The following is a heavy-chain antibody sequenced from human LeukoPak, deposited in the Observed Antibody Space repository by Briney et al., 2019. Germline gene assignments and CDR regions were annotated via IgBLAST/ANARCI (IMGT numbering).Heavy chain of an antibody. Sequence: SETLSLTCTVSDGSMRRHYWSCMRQPAGKGVECIGRIYGNGSTNYNPSLKSRVTISLDKSKNQFSLRLTSVTAADTAVYYWARDRSGYSEYYFDYCGEGSLVSVSS. CDR2: IYGNGST. CDR3: ARDRSGYSEYYFDY. CDR1: DGSMRRHY. J-gene: IGHJ4*02. D-gene: IGHD5-18*01. V-gene: IGHV4-4*07.